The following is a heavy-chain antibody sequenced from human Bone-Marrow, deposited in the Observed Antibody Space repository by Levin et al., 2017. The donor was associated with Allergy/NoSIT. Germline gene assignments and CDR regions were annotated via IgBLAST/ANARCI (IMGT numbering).Heavy chain of an antibody. V-gene: IGHV3-21*01. D-gene: IGHD3/OR15-3a*01. CDR1: GVSLRGQS. CDR2: ISSGSIYI. Sequence: PGGSLRLSCVASGVSLRGQSMNWVRQAPGKGLEWVSSISSGSIYIYYADSVKGRFTVSRDNAKNSLYLQMNSLRAEDTGIYYCSSQGHPFPDDSWTEYSDYFYYGIDVWGQGTTVTVSS. J-gene: IGHJ6*02. CDR3: SSQGHPFPDDSWTEYSDYFYYGIDV.